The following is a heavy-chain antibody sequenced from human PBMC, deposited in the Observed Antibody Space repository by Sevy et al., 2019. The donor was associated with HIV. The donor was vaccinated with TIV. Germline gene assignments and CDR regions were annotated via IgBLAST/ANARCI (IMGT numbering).Heavy chain of an antibody. V-gene: IGHV4-34*01. J-gene: IGHJ6*02. CDR1: GGSFSGYY. Sequence: SETLSLTCAVYGGSFSGYYWSWIRQPPGKGVEWIGEINHNGSTNYNPSLKSRVTISADTSKNQFSLNLSSVTAADTAVYYCAREGYSVGMDVWGQRTTVTVSS. CDR2: INHNGST. D-gene: IGHD6-13*01. CDR3: AREGYSVGMDV.